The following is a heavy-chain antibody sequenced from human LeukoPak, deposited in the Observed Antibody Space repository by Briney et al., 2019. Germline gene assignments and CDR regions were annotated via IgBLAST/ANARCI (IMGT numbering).Heavy chain of an antibody. J-gene: IGHJ4*02. Sequence: GGSLRLSCAASGFTFINAWMTWVRQAPGKGLEWVGRIKTRTDGGTTDYAAPVKGRFTISRDDSKSILYLQMNSLKTEDTSVYYCTTVGYRHDYWGQGTLVTVSS. CDR3: TTVGYRHDY. V-gene: IGHV3-15*01. CDR2: IKTRTDGGTT. CDR1: GFTFINAW. D-gene: IGHD5-12*01.